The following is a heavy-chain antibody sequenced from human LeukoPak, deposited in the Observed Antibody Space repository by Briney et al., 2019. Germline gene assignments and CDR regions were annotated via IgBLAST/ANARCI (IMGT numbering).Heavy chain of an antibody. J-gene: IGHJ4*02. CDR3: ARDKIEGPTKLDY. D-gene: IGHD1-1*01. V-gene: IGHV3-7*01. Sequence: GGSLRLSCAASGFTFSSYWMSWVRQAPGKGLEGVANIKQDESEKYYVDSLKGRFTISRDNAKNSLYLQMNSLRAEDTAVYYCARDKIEGPTKLDYWGQGILVTVSS. CDR1: GFTFSSYW. CDR2: IKQDESEK.